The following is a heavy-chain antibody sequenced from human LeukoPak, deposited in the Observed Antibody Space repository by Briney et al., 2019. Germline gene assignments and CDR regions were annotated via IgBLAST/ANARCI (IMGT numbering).Heavy chain of an antibody. J-gene: IGHJ4*02. CDR2: INSDGSST. CDR3: ARDPHYFLGYCSGGSCYSVFDY. D-gene: IGHD2-15*01. Sequence: GGSLRLSCAASGFTFSSYWMRWVRQAPGKGLVWVSRINSDGSSTSYADSVKGRFTISRDNAKNTLYLQMNSLRAEDTAVYYCARDPHYFLGYCSGGSCYSVFDYWGQGTLVTVSS. V-gene: IGHV3-74*01. CDR1: GFTFSSYW.